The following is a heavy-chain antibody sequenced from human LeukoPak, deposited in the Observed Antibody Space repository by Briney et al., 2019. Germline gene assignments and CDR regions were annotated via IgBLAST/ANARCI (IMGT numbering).Heavy chain of an antibody. D-gene: IGHD1-26*01. CDR2: IKQDGGEM. CDR1: GFAFSTYW. Sequence: PGGSLRLSCAGSGFAFSTYWMSWVRQAPGKGLEWVVNIKQDGGEMYYVDSVKGRFTISRDNAKTSLYLQMNSLRAEDTAVYYCARDKVVGATVLDYWGQGTLVTVSS. CDR3: ARDKVVGATVLDY. V-gene: IGHV3-7*01. J-gene: IGHJ4*02.